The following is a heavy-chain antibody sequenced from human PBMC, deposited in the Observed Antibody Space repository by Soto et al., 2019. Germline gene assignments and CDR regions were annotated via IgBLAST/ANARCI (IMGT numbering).Heavy chain of an antibody. CDR1: GFTFSSYA. CDR3: VKEIYGDFDYYYGMDV. CDR2: ISSNGGST. D-gene: IGHD4-17*01. V-gene: IGHV3-64D*08. J-gene: IGHJ6*02. Sequence: GGSLRLSCSASGFTFSSYAMHWVRQAPGKGLEYVSAISSNGGSTYYADSVKGRFTISRDNSKNTLYLQMSSLRAEDTAVYYCVKEIYGDFDYYYGMDVWGQGTTVTVSS.